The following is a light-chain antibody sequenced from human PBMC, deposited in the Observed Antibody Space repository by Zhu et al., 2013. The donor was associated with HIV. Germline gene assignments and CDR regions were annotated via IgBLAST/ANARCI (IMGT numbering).Light chain of an antibody. CDR3: SSYAGSNNFWV. V-gene: IGLV2-14*01. CDR2: EVS. Sequence: QSALTQSASVSGSPGQSITISCTGTSSDIGGSDYVSWYQHHPGKAPKLVISEVSDRPSGVSNRFSGSKSGNTASLTISGLQAEDEADYYCSSYAGSNNFWVFGGGTKLTVL. J-gene: IGLJ3*02. CDR1: SSDIGGSDY.